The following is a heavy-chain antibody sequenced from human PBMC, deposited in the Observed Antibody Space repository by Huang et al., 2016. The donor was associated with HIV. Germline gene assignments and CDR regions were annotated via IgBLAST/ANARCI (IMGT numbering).Heavy chain of an antibody. CDR2: STDGINNR. J-gene: IGHJ4*02. V-gene: IGHV3-23*01. D-gene: IGHD3-3*01. CDR1: GFTFSSSA. CDR3: AKDADTSGYDVLGPFGS. Sequence: EVLLLESGGGLVQPGGSLRLSCVASGFTFSSSAMSWVRRAPGKGRGVVSGSTDGINNRDDAHSVKGLFAVSRDDSTNTLYLQMNSLRAEDTAVYYCAKDADTSGYDVLGPFGSWGQGTLVTVSS.